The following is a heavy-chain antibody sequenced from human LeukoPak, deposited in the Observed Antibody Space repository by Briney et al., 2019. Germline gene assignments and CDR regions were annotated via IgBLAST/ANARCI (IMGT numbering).Heavy chain of an antibody. V-gene: IGHV1-24*01. CDR2: FDPEDGET. CDR3: ATESPYSSYYFDY. Sequence: GASVKVSSKVAEYTLTELSMHWVRQAPGKGLEWIGGFDPEDGETIYAQKFQGRVTMTEDTSTDTAYMELSSLRSEDTAVYYCATESPYSSYYFDYWGQGTLVTVSS. CDR1: EYTLTELS. D-gene: IGHD6-6*01. J-gene: IGHJ4*02.